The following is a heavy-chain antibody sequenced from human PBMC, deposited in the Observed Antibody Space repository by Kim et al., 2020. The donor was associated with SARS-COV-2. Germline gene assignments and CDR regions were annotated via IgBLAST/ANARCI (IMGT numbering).Heavy chain of an antibody. J-gene: IGHJ6*02. D-gene: IGHD2-2*01. V-gene: IGHV4-59*13. Sequence: SETLSLTCTVSGGSISSYYWSWIRQPPGKGLEWIGYIYYSGSTNYNTSLKSRVPISVNTSRNQFSLKLGSVTAADTAVYYCARAQGYCSSTSCYGTGNYYYGMDVWGQGTTVTVSS. CDR1: GGSISSYY. CDR2: IYYSGST. CDR3: ARAQGYCSSTSCYGTGNYYYGMDV.